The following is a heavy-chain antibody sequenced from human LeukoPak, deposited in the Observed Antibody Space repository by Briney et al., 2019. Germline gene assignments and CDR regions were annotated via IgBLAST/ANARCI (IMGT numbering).Heavy chain of an antibody. J-gene: IGHJ4*02. CDR1: GFTVSSNY. D-gene: IGHD3-16*02. CDR3: AKEGTTFGGVIVSGFDY. CDR2: ISGSGGST. V-gene: IGHV3-23*01. Sequence: GGTLRLSCAASGFTVSSNYMSWVRQAPGKGLEWVSAISGSGGSTYYADSVKGRFTISRDNSKNTLYLQMNSLRAEDTAVYYCAKEGTTFGGVIVSGFDYWGQGTLVTVSS.